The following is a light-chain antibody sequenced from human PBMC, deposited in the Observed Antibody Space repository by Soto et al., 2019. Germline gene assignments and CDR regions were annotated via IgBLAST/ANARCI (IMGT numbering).Light chain of an antibody. CDR1: QSVSSY. CDR2: DAS. CDR3: QQRSNWPST. Sequence: EIVLTQSPATLSLSPGERAALSCRASQSVSSYLACYQQKPGQAPRLLFYDASKRAPGIPARFTGSGSGTDFTLTISSLEPEDFAVYFCQQRSNWPSTFGGGTKVEI. V-gene: IGKV3-11*01. J-gene: IGKJ4*01.